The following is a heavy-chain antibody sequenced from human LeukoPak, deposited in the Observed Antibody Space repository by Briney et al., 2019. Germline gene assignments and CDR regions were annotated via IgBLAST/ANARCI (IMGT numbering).Heavy chain of an antibody. Sequence: SETLSLTCTVPGGSISSYYWTWIRQPPGKGLEWIGYIYYSGSTSYNPSLMSRVTFSIDTSRNQFSLRLTPVTAADTAVYYCARVSSGSRRGGYNVVDYWGQGTLVTVSS. CDR1: GGSISSYY. CDR2: IYYSGST. D-gene: IGHD5-24*01. V-gene: IGHV4-59*01. J-gene: IGHJ4*02. CDR3: ARVSSGSRRGGYNVVDY.